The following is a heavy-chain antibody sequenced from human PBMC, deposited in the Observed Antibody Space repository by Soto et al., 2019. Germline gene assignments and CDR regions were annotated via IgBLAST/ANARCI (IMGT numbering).Heavy chain of an antibody. Sequence: ASVKVSCKASGYTFTSYYMHWVRQPPGQGLEWMGIINPSGGSTSYAQKFQGRVTMTRDTSTSTVYMELSSLRSEDTAVYYCARVYYLKGRSVRGGMDVWGQGTTVTVSS. D-gene: IGHD3-10*01. V-gene: IGHV1-46*01. CDR3: ARVYYLKGRSVRGGMDV. J-gene: IGHJ6*02. CDR2: INPSGGST. CDR1: GYTFTSYY.